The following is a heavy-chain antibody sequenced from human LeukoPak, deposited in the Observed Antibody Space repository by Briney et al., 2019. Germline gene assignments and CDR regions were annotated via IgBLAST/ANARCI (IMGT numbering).Heavy chain of an antibody. CDR1: GYIITTYW. D-gene: IGHD6-13*01. V-gene: IGHV5-51*01. CDR3: VRHGLGSSWFGFDY. Sequence: GESLKISCKGSGYIITTYWIGWVRQMPGKGLEWMGIIYPGDSDPRYSPSFQGQVTISADKSISTAYLQWSSLKASDSAMYYCVRHGLGSSWFGFDYWGQGTLVTVSS. CDR2: IYPGDSDP. J-gene: IGHJ4*02.